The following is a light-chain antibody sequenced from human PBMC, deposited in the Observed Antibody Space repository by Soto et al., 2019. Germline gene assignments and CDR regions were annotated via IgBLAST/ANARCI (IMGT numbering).Light chain of an antibody. CDR2: EVN. Sequence: QSALTQPPSASGSPGQSVTISCTGTSSDVGGYDYVSWYQQHPGKAPKLIIYEVNKRPSGVPDRFSGSKSGSTASLTVSGLQADDEADFYCSSYVGYNNFVVFGGGTKLTVL. CDR1: SSDVGGYDY. V-gene: IGLV2-8*01. CDR3: SSYVGYNNFVV. J-gene: IGLJ2*01.